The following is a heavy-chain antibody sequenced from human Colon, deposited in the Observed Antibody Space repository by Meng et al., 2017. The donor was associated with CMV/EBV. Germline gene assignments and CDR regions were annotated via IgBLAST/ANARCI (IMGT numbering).Heavy chain of an antibody. D-gene: IGHD2-15*01. Sequence: YRFTRYGISWLRQAPGQGLEWMGWISGYNMKTNYGQKFQGRVTMTIDPSTSTGYMELRSLRYDDTAAYYCARDLECTENYCYEDKFDYWGQGTLVTVSS. V-gene: IGHV1-18*01. CDR1: YRFTRYG. CDR2: ISGYNMKT. CDR3: ARDLECTENYCYEDKFDY. J-gene: IGHJ4*02.